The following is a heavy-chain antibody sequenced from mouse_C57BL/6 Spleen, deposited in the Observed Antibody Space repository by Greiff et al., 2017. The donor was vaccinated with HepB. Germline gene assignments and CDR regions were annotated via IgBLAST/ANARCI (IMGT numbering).Heavy chain of an antibody. CDR1: GFTFTDYY. J-gene: IGHJ2*01. CDR2: IRNKANGYTT. D-gene: IGHD2-4*01. CDR3: ARYAVYYDYDVPIGFDY. Sequence: EVQLQESGGGLVQPGGSLSLSCAASGFTFTDYYMSWVRQPPGKALEWLGFIRNKANGYTTEYSASVKGRFTISRDNSQSILYLQMNALRAEDSATYYCARYAVYYDYDVPIGFDYWGQGTTLTVSS. V-gene: IGHV7-3*01.